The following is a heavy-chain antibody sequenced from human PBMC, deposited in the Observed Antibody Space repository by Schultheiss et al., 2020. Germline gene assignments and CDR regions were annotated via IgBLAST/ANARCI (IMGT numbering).Heavy chain of an antibody. D-gene: IGHD1-14*01. CDR2: INPNSGGT. CDR3: ARGPDTGAFDI. V-gene: IGHV1-2*02. Sequence: ASVKVSCKASGGTFSSYAISWVRQAPGQGLEWMGWINPNSGGTNYAQKFQGRVTMTRDTSISTAYMEMSRLRSDDTAVYYCARGPDTGAFDIWGQGAVVTVSS. J-gene: IGHJ3*02. CDR1: GGTFSSYA.